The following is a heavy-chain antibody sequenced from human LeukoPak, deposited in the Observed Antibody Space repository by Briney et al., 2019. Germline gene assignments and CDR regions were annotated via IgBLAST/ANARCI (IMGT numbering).Heavy chain of an antibody. J-gene: IGHJ6*02. CDR3: ARDLHYYVAVDV. V-gene: IGHV3-23*01. D-gene: IGHD3-10*02. CDR1: GTTFSSHA. CDR2: IGSDDKT. Sequence: GGSLRLSCEASGTTFSSHAMTWVRQAPGKGLEWVASIGSDDKTHYSESVKGRFAISRDNWRRIVFLQLNSLRAEDTALYYCARDLHYYVAVDVWGQGTTVTVSS.